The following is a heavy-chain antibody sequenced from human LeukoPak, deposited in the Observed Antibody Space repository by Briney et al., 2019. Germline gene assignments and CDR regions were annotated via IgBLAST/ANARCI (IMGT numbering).Heavy chain of an antibody. CDR1: GFTLSDFA. D-gene: IGHD2-21*01. CDR3: AKKEGDKYASCYMDA. V-gene: IGHV3-23*01. J-gene: IGHJ6*03. CDR2: TIGSGATT. Sequence: PGGSLRLSCAASGFTLSDFAMSWVRQAPGKGLEWVSGTIGSGATTFYADSVKGRFTISRDNSKNTLFLQMNSLRAEDTATYYCAKKEGDKYASCYMDAWGKGTTVTVSS.